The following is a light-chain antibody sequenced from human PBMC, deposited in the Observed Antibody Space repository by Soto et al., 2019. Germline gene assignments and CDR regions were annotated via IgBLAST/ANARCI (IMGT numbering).Light chain of an antibody. CDR1: QSVSSSY. J-gene: IGKJ1*01. Sequence: EIVLTQSPATLSLSPRERATLSCRASQSVSSSYLAWYQQKPGQAPRLLIYGASSRATGIPDRFSGSGSGTDFTLTISRLEPEDFAVYYCQQYGSSPRTFGQGTKVDIK. CDR3: QQYGSSPRT. V-gene: IGKV3-20*01. CDR2: GAS.